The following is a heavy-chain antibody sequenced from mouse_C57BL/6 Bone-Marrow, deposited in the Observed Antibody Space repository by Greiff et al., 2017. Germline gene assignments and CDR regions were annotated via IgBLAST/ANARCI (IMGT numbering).Heavy chain of an antibody. CDR2: IYPGSGST. D-gene: IGHD2-12*01. CDR3: AQSHDDYAMDY. V-gene: IGHV1-55*01. Sequence: VQLQQPGAELVKPGASVKMSCKASGYTFTSYWLTWVKQRPGQGLEWIGDIYPGSGSTNYNEKFKSKATLTVDTSSSTAYMQLSSLTSEDSAVYYCAQSHDDYAMDYWGQGTSVTVSS. CDR1: GYTFTSYW. J-gene: IGHJ4*01.